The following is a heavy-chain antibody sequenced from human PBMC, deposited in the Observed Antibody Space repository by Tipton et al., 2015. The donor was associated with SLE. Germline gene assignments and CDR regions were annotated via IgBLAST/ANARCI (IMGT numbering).Heavy chain of an antibody. D-gene: IGHD6-13*01. V-gene: IGHV4-59*08. CDR1: GGSISSHY. Sequence: TLSLTCTVSGGSISSHYWSWIRQPPGKGLEWIGYTYYSGSTNYNPSFKSRVTISVDTSKNQFSLKLSSVTAADTAVYYCARDIAAAGTYYFDYWGQGTLVTVSS. J-gene: IGHJ4*02. CDR2: TYYSGST. CDR3: ARDIAAAGTYYFDY.